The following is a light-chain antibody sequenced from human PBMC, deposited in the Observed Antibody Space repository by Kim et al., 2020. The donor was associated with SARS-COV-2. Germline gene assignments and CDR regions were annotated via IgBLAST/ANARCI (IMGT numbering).Light chain of an antibody. Sequence: QSVLTQPPSVSGAPGQTVTISCTGSSTNIGTGYDVPWYQQLPGTAPKLLIYDNSHRPSGVPDRFSASKSGTSASLAITGLQAEDEAVYYCHSYDSRISSSIFGGGTQLTVL. CDR1: STNIGTGYD. CDR2: DNS. CDR3: HSYDSRISSSI. V-gene: IGLV1-40*01. J-gene: IGLJ2*01.